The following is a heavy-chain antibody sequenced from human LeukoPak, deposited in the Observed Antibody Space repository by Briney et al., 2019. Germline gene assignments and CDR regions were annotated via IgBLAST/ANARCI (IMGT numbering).Heavy chain of an antibody. CDR3: ARDGGEYSCPVNFDY. D-gene: IGHD5-18*01. CDR2: IRYDGSNK. J-gene: IGHJ4*02. V-gene: IGHV3-30*02. CDR1: GFTFSSYG. Sequence: GGSLRLSCAASGFTFSSYGMHWVRQAPGKGLEWVAFIRYDGSNKYYADSVKGRFTISRDNAKNSLYLQMNSLRAEDTALYYCARDGGEYSCPVNFDYWGQGTLVTVSS.